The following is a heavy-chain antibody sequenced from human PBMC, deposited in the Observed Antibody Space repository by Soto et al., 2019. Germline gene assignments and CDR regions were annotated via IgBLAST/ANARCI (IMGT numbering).Heavy chain of an antibody. CDR2: FYSGGDT. D-gene: IGHD3-10*01. V-gene: IGHV3-66*01. J-gene: IGHJ6*02. CDR1: GFTVSSNY. CDR3: ARAGARYYGMDV. Sequence: EVQLVESGGGLVQPGGSLRLSCAASGFTVSSNYMSWVRQAPGKGLEWVSVFYSGGDTYYADSVKGRFTISRDNSKNTLYLQRNSLRAEDTAVYYCARAGARYYGMDVWGPGTTVAVSS.